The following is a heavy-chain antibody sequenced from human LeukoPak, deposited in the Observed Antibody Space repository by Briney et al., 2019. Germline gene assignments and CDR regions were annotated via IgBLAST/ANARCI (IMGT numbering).Heavy chain of an antibody. V-gene: IGHV1-69*05. D-gene: IGHD6-19*01. CDR2: IIPIFGTA. Sequence: SVKVSCKASRGTFSSYAISWVRQAPGQGLEWMGEIIPIFGTANYAQKFQGRVTITTDESTSTAYMELSSLRSEDTAVYYCAREMEYTSGFRPRGNYYFDYWGQGTPVTVSS. J-gene: IGHJ4*02. CDR3: AREMEYTSGFRPRGNYYFDY. CDR1: RGTFSSYA.